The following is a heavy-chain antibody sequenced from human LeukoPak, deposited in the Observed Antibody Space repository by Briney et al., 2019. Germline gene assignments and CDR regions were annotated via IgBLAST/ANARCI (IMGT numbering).Heavy chain of an antibody. CDR1: GGSISSSSYY. V-gene: IGHV4-39*01. J-gene: IGHJ3*02. CDR3: ARGRVYYYDSSGYYYRRDAFDI. CDR2: IYYIGST. Sequence: SETLSLTCTVSGGSISSSSYYWGWIRQPPGKGLEWIGSIYYIGSTYYNPSLKSRVTISVDTSKNQFSLKLSSVTAADTAVYYCARGRVYYYDSSGYYYRRDAFDIWGQGTMVTVSS. D-gene: IGHD3-22*01.